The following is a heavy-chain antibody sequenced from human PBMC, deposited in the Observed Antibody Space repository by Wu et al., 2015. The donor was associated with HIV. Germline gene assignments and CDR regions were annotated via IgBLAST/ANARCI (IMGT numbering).Heavy chain of an antibody. CDR2: INPKTGGT. Sequence: QVQLVQSGAEVKKPGSSVKVSCKASGGTFSSYAISWVRQAPGQGLEWMGWINPKTGGTNYSHKFQGRVTMTRDTSISTGYMELSTLTSDDTAMYYCARGKWFGELIDSWGQGTLVTVSS. D-gene: IGHD3-10*01. CDR1: GGTFSSYA. CDR3: ARGKWFGELIDS. V-gene: IGHV1-2*02. J-gene: IGHJ4*02.